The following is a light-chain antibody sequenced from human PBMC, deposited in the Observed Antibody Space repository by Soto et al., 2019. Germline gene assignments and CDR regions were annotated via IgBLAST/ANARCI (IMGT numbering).Light chain of an antibody. CDR2: GAS. CDR3: QHYYRLPPP. V-gene: IGKV3-20*01. J-gene: IGKJ2*01. Sequence: EIVLTQSPGTLYLSPGERATLSCRASQNIITYLAWYQQKPGQAPRLLIYGASTRATGVPDRLSGSGSGADFTRTIHRLEPEDFAVYFCQHYYRLPPPYGQGTKLEV. CDR1: QNIITY.